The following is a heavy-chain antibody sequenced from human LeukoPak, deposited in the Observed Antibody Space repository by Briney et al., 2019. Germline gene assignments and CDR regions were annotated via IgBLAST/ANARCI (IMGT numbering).Heavy chain of an antibody. CDR1: GFTFSSYS. D-gene: IGHD5-18*01. J-gene: IGHJ4*02. CDR2: ISSSSSYI. V-gene: IGHV3-21*01. Sequence: GGSLRLSCAASGFTFSSYSMNWLRQAPGKGLEGVSSISSSSSYIYYADSVKGRFTISRDNAKNSLYLQMNSLRAEDTAVYYCARDRGYSYGYLYYFDYWGQGTLVTVSS. CDR3: ARDRGYSYGYLYYFDY.